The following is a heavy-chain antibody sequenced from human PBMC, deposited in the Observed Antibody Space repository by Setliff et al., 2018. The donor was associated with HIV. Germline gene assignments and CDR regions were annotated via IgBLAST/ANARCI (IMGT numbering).Heavy chain of an antibody. CDR1: GGSISSGSYY. CDR2: IYNSGST. Sequence: SETLSLTCSVSGGSISSGSYYWSWIRQPAGKGLEWIGRIYNSGSTIYNPSLKSRVTISLDTSKNRFSLQLTSVTAADTAVYYCARHRDGGTYPLDYWGQGTLVTVSS. J-gene: IGHJ4*02. CDR3: ARHRDGGTYPLDY. V-gene: IGHV4-61*02. D-gene: IGHD1-26*01.